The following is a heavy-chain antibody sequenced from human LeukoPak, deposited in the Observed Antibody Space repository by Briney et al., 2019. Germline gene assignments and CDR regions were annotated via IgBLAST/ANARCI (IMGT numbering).Heavy chain of an antibody. CDR2: ISGSGGST. CDR3: AKFNANSSGFDFDY. Sequence: QTRGSLRLSCAASGFTFSSYAMSWVRQAPGKGLEWVSAISGSGGSTYYADSVKGRFTISRDNSNNTLYLQMSSLRAEDTAVYYCAKFNANSSGFDFDYWGQGTLLTVSS. J-gene: IGHJ4*02. V-gene: IGHV3-23*01. CDR1: GFTFSSYA. D-gene: IGHD3-22*01.